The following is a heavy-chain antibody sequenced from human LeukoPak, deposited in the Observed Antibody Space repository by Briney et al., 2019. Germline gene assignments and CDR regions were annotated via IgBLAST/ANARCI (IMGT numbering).Heavy chain of an antibody. V-gene: IGHV3-33*06. Sequence: PGRSLRLSCAASGFTFSSYGMHWVRQAPGKGLEWVAVIWYDGSNKYYADSVKGRFTISRDNSKNTLYLQMNSLRAEDTAVYYCAKERDYSYYWGQGTLVTVSS. CDR3: AKERDYSYY. CDR1: GFTFSSYG. J-gene: IGHJ4*02. D-gene: IGHD4-11*01. CDR2: IWYDGSNK.